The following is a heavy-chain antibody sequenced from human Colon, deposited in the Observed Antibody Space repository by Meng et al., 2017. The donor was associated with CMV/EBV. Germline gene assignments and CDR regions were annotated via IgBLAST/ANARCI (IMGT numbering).Heavy chain of an antibody. D-gene: IGHD2-15*01. J-gene: IGHJ4*02. CDR2: MYTANST. Sequence: EFMALVRQAPGKGLEWVSIMYTANSTFYADSVRGRFTISRDNSRNTLFLQMNSLRNGDTAVYYCVTKTAKYCSSGPCPGYFDNWGQGTLVTVSS. CDR1: EF. CDR3: VTKTAKYCSSGPCPGYFDN. V-gene: IGHV3-53*05.